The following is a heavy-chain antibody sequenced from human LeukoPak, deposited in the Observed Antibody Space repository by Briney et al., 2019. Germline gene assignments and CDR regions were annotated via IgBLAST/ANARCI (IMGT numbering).Heavy chain of an antibody. CDR2: IRYDGSNK. CDR1: GFTFSSYG. J-gene: IGHJ4*02. V-gene: IGHV3-30*02. Sequence: GGSLRLSCAASGFTFSSYGMHWVRQAPGKGLEWVAFIRYDGSNKYYADSVKGRFTISRDNSKNTLYLQMNSLRAEDTAVYYCAKDLRNNYEVCDYWGQGTLVTVSS. CDR3: AKDLRNNYEVCDY. D-gene: IGHD4-11*01.